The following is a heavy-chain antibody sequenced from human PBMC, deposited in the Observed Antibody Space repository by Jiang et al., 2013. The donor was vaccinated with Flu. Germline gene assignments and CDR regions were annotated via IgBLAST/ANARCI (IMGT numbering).Heavy chain of an antibody. Sequence: CKASGYTFTSYYMHWVRQAPGQGLEWMGIINPSGGSTSYAQKFQGRVTMTRDTSTSTVYMELSSLRSEDTAVYYCAREYSYDSSGYHDDYWGQGTLVTVSS. V-gene: IGHV1-46*01. CDR1: GYTFTSYY. CDR3: AREYSYDSSGYHDDY. D-gene: IGHD3-22*01. CDR2: INPSGGST. J-gene: IGHJ4*02.